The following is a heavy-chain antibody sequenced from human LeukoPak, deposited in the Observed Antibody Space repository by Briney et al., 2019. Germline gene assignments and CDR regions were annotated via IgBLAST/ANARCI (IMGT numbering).Heavy chain of an antibody. D-gene: IGHD3-22*01. J-gene: IGHJ5*02. Sequence: ASVKVSRKVSGYTLTELSMHWVRQAPGKGLEWMGGFDPEDGETIYAQKFQGRVTMTEDTSTDTAYMELSSLRSEDTAVYYCATDVRYYDSSGYYNWFDPWGQGTLVTVSS. V-gene: IGHV1-24*01. CDR3: ATDVRYYDSSGYYNWFDP. CDR2: FDPEDGET. CDR1: GYTLTELS.